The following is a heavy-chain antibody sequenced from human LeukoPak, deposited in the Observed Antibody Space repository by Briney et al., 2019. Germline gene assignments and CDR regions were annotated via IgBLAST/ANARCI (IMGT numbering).Heavy chain of an antibody. D-gene: IGHD3-16*02. Sequence: SETLSLTCTVSGGSIRSYYWFWIRQPPGKGLEWIGYIYYRGNTDYNPSLKSRVTISVDTSKNQFSLKLSSVTAADTAVYYCARDRSDYVWGSYRSTSFDYWGQGTLVTVSS. CDR1: GGSIRSYY. J-gene: IGHJ4*02. CDR3: ARDRSDYVWGSYRSTSFDY. V-gene: IGHV4-59*12. CDR2: IYYRGNT.